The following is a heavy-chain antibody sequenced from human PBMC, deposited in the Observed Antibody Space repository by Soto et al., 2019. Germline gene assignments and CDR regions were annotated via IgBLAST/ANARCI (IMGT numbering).Heavy chain of an antibody. CDR1: GYTFKSYA. J-gene: IGHJ3*02. D-gene: IGHD2-2*01. CDR2: INAGSGNT. CDR3: ARSPYTHCSSTSCYAGAFDI. Sequence: ASVKVSCKASGYTFKSYAIHWVRQAPGQRLEWMGWINAGSGNTEYSQKLQGRVTITRDTSASTAYMELSSLRSEDTAVYFCARSPYTHCSSTSCYAGAFDICGQGTMVTVSS. V-gene: IGHV1-3*01.